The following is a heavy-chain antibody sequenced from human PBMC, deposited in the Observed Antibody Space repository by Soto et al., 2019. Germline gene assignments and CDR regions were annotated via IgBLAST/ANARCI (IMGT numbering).Heavy chain of an antibody. CDR2: IKSKTDGGTI. J-gene: IGHJ4*02. Sequence: EVQLVESGRGLVKPGETLRLSCAASGYSFSNAWINWVRQAPGKGLEWVGRIKSKTDGGTIDYAAPVKGRFIISRDDLSNTLYLQMNSLKTEDTAVYYCTTRGSLGYWGQGTLVTVSS. CDR3: TTRGSLGY. D-gene: IGHD2-15*01. CDR1: GYSFSNAW. V-gene: IGHV3-15*07.